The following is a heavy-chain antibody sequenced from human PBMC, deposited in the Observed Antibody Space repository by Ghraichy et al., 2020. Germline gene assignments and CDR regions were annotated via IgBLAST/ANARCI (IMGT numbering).Heavy chain of an antibody. D-gene: IGHD3-10*01. CDR3: ARDRYGSGNFFDY. J-gene: IGHJ4*02. CDR2: IYTSGST. V-gene: IGHV4-4*07. CDR1: GDSISNYY. Sequence: SETLSLTCTVSGDSISNYYWSWIRQPAGKGLEWIGRIYTSGSTNYNPSLKGRATMSVDTFKNQFSLTLTSVTAADTAVYYCARDRYGSGNFFDYWGQGTLVTVSS.